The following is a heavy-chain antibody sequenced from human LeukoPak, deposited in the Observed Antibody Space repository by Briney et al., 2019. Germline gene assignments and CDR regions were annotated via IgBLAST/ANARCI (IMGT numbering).Heavy chain of an antibody. Sequence: GGSLRLSCAASGFTFSSFGMHWVRQAPGKGLEWVAVIWYDGTNKYYADSVKGRFTISRDNSKNTLYLQMNSLRAEDTAVYYCARRGGINLDYFDYWGRGTLFTVSS. V-gene: IGHV3-33*01. J-gene: IGHJ4*02. CDR3: ARRGGINLDYFDY. CDR1: GFTFSSFG. CDR2: IWYDGTNK. D-gene: IGHD3-16*01.